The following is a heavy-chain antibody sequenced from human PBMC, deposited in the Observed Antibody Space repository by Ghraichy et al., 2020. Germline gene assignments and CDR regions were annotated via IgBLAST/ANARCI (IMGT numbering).Heavy chain of an antibody. CDR3: AKDGYQLLSYYYYGMDV. D-gene: IGHD2-2*01. CDR1: GFTFSSYG. CDR2: IRYDGSNK. J-gene: IGHJ6*02. V-gene: IGHV3-30*02. Sequence: GGSLRLSCAASGFTFSSYGMHWVRQAPGKGLEWVAFIRYDGSNKYYADSVKGRFTISRDNSKNTLYLQMNSLRAEDTAVYYCAKDGYQLLSYYYYGMDVWGQGTTVTVSS.